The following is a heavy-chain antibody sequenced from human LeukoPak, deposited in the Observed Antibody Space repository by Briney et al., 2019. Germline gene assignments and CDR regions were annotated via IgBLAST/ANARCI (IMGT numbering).Heavy chain of an antibody. D-gene: IGHD3-3*01. J-gene: IGHJ4*02. CDR1: GGSISSGSYY. CDR2: IYTSGST. V-gene: IGHV4-61*02. Sequence: SETLSLTCTVSGGSISSGSYYWRWLRQPAGTGLEWVGRIYTSGSTNYNPSLKSRVTISVDTSKNQFSLKLSSVTAADTAVYYCARARITICGVASYYFDYWGQGTLVTVSS. CDR3: ARARITICGVASYYFDY.